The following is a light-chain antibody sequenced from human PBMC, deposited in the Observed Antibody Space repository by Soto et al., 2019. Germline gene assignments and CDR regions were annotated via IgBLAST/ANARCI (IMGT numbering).Light chain of an antibody. Sequence: SYELTQPPSVSVAPGQTASVSCGGKNIGSKGVHWYQQKPGQAPVLVIYSDTDLPPVIPERFSGSNSASLATLASSRVEAGDEADYYCQVWDSGSAHVVFGGGTKVTVL. CDR3: QVWDSGSAHVV. CDR1: NIGSKG. V-gene: IGLV3-21*04. CDR2: SDT. J-gene: IGLJ2*01.